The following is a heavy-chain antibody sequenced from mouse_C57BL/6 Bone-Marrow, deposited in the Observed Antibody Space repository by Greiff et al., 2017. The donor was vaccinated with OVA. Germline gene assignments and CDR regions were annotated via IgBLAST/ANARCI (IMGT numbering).Heavy chain of an antibody. CDR3: ARQEGKLLRYLWYFDV. D-gene: IGHD1-1*01. Sequence: QVQLQQSGPELVKPGASVKISCKASGYAFSSSWMNWVKQRPGKGLEWIGRIYPGDGDTNYNGKFKGKATLTADKSSSTAYMQLSSLTSEDSAVYFCARQEGKLLRYLWYFDVWGTGTTVTVSS. V-gene: IGHV1-82*01. CDR2: IYPGDGDT. CDR1: GYAFSSSW. J-gene: IGHJ1*03.